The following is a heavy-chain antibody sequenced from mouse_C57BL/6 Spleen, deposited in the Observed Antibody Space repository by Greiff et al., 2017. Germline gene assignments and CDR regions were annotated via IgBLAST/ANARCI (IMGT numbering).Heavy chain of an antibody. CDR2: INYDGSST. V-gene: IGHV5-16*01. CDR1: GFTFSDYY. J-gene: IGHJ4*01. D-gene: IGHD2-4*01. CDR3: ARDRGDYDEAMDY. Sequence: EVTLVESEGGLVQPGSSMKLSCTASGFTFSDYYMAWVRQVPEKGLEWVANINYDGSSTYYLDSLKSRFIISRDNAMNILYLQMSSLKSEDTATYYYARDRGDYDEAMDYWGQGTSVTVSS.